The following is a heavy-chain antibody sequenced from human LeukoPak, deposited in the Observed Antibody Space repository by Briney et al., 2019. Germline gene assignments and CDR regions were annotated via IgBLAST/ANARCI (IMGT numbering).Heavy chain of an antibody. D-gene: IGHD5-24*01. CDR2: TYTSGST. V-gene: IGHV4-4*07. CDR3: ARDGYNYGLNY. Sequence: KPSETLSLTCTVSGGSISSYDWSWIRQPAGKGLEWIGRTYTSGSTNYNPSLKSRVTISVDTSKNQFSLKLSSVTAADTAVYYCARDGYNYGLNYWGQGTLVTVSS. J-gene: IGHJ4*02. CDR1: GGSISSYD.